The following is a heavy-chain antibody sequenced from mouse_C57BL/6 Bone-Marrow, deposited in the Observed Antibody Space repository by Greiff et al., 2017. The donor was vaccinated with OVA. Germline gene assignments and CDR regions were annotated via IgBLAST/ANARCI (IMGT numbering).Heavy chain of an antibody. CDR1: GYSFTGYF. CDR2: INPYNGDT. J-gene: IGHJ3*01. V-gene: IGHV1-20*01. CDR3: ARSGSSLWFAY. D-gene: IGHD1-1*01. Sequence: DVQLQESGPELVKPGDSVKISCKASGYSFTGYFMNWVMQSHGKSLEWIGRINPYNGDTFYNQKFKGKATLTVDKSSSTAHMELRSLTSEDSAVYYCARSGSSLWFAYWGQGTLVTVSA.